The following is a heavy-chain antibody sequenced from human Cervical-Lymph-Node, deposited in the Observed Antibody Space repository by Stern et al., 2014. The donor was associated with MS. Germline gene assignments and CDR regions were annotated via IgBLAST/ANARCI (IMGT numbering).Heavy chain of an antibody. J-gene: IGHJ4*02. CDR2: LAYDGSDK. CDR1: GFTFSYHA. V-gene: IGHV3-30*16. CDR3: ARGGAVATSDYYFDY. D-gene: IGHD5-12*01. Sequence: VQLVESGGGVVQPGRSLRLSCAASGFTFSYHAMHWVRQAPGKGLECLAVLAYDGSDKNDADSVKGRFTISRDNSRNTLYLQMNSLRVDDTAVYYCARGGAVATSDYYFDYWGQGILVTVSS.